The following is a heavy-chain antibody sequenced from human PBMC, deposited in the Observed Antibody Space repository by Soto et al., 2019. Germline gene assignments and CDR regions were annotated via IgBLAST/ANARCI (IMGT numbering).Heavy chain of an antibody. V-gene: IGHV1-69*01. CDR2: IIPIFGTS. Sequence: QVRLVQSGAEVKKPGSSVKVSCKASGGTFSSYALHWVRQAPGQGLEWMGGIIPIFGTSNNAQKFQGRVTITADDSTSTASMELTSLTSEDTAVYSCARNTSFFDSSGLHYCDCWGQGALVTVSA. D-gene: IGHD3-22*01. CDR1: GGTFSSYA. J-gene: IGHJ4*02. CDR3: ARNTSFFDSSGLHYCDC.